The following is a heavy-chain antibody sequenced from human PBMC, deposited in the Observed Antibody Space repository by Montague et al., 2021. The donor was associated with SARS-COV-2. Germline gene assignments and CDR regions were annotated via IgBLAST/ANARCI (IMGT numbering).Heavy chain of an antibody. Sequence: SETLSLTCSISGVSITSYYWCWVRQPAGKGLEWICNSYASGSTNHSHSLKSRVRLSIDNPKNQFSLKLESLTAADTAVYYCVRDGGNWYYFDYWGQGALVTVSS. V-gene: IGHV4-4*07. D-gene: IGHD3-16*01. CDR1: GVSITSYY. CDR2: SYASGST. CDR3: VRDGGNWYYFDY. J-gene: IGHJ4*02.